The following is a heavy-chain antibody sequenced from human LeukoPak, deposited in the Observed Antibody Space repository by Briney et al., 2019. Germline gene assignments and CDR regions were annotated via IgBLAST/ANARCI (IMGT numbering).Heavy chain of an antibody. CDR1: GFTVSSNY. Sequence: GGSLRLSCAASGFTVSSNYMSWVRQAPGKGLEWVSIIYSGGSTFYADSVKGRFTISRDNSKNTLYLQMNSLRAEDTAVYSCAKDLDHDYDDYGLDYWGQGTLVTVSS. CDR3: AKDLDHDYDDYGLDY. V-gene: IGHV3-53*05. CDR2: IYSGGST. J-gene: IGHJ4*02. D-gene: IGHD4-17*01.